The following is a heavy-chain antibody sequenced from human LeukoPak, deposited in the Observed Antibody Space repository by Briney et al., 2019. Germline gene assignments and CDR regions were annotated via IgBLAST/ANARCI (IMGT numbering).Heavy chain of an antibody. D-gene: IGHD6-13*01. V-gene: IGHV1-69*05. CDR2: IIPIFGTA. CDR3: ARDSRSSWYRGYYYYYYMDV. Sequence: ASVKVSRKASGGTFSSYAISWVRQAPGQGLEWMGGIIPIFGTANYAQKFQGRVTITTDESTSTAYMELSSLRSEDTAVYYCARDSRSSWYRGYYYYYYMDVWGKGTTLTVSS. J-gene: IGHJ6*03. CDR1: GGTFSSYA.